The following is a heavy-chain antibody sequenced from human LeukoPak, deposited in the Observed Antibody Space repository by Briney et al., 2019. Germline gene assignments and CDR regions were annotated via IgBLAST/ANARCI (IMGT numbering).Heavy chain of an antibody. Sequence: SETLSLTCAVYGGSFSDYYWSWIRQPPGKGLEWIGEINHSGSTNYNPSLESRVTISVDTSKNQFSLKLSSVTAAGTAVYSCARGPGMATFDYWGQGNLVTVSS. CDR3: ARGPGMATFDY. D-gene: IGHD6-13*01. V-gene: IGHV4-34*01. CDR1: GGSFSDYY. CDR2: INHSGST. J-gene: IGHJ4*02.